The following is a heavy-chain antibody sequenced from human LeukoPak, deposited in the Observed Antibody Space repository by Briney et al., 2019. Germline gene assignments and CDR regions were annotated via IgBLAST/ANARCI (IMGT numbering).Heavy chain of an antibody. Sequence: SETLSLTCTVSGYSISSGYYWGWIRQPPGKGLEWIGSIYYSGSTYYNPSLKSRVIISVDTSKNQFSLKLSSVTAADTAVYYCARIPSGYSYGYYDYWGQGTLVTVSS. CDR1: GYSISSGYY. CDR3: ARIPSGYSYGYYDY. CDR2: IYYSGST. V-gene: IGHV4-38-2*02. D-gene: IGHD5-18*01. J-gene: IGHJ4*02.